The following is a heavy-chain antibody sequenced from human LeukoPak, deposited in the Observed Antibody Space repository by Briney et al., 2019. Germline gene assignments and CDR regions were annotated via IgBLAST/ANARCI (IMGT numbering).Heavy chain of an antibody. CDR1: GGSISSDRHF. CDR2: IYPSGST. Sequence: SETLSLTCTVSGGSISSDRHFWSWVRQSAGKGLEWIGRIYPSGSTNYRSSLKSPVTLSVDTTKNQISLRLTSVPAADTAIYYCARSGPYYYDYFMDVWGKGTTVTISS. V-gene: IGHV4-61*02. J-gene: IGHJ6*03. CDR3: ARSGPYYYDYFMDV.